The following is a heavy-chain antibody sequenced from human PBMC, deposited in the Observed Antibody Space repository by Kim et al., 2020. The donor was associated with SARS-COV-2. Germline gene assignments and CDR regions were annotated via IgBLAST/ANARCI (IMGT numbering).Heavy chain of an antibody. Sequence: GGSLRLSCAASGFTFSSYDMHWVRQAPGKGLEWLAVISYDGSNKYYADSVKGRFTISRDNSKNTLYLQMNSLRAEDTAVYYCAKESGSGSYYAWTYYYYGRDVWGQGTTVTVSS. CDR3: AKESGSGSYYAWTYYYYGRDV. CDR2: ISYDGSNK. J-gene: IGHJ6*02. D-gene: IGHD3-10*01. CDR1: GFTFSSYD. V-gene: IGHV3-30*18.